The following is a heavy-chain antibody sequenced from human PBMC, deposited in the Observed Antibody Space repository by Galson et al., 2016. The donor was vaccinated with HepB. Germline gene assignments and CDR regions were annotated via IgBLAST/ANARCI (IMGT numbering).Heavy chain of an antibody. D-gene: IGHD5-12*01. CDR3: ARNRVRGYSYGSFDY. V-gene: IGHV1-2*04. CDR1: GYTFTAYY. CDR2: INPNSGDT. Sequence: SVKVSCKASGYTFTAYYIHWVRQAPGQGLEWMGWINPNSGDTNYSQKFQGWVTLTRDTSISTVYMELSRLRSDDMALYYCARNRVRGYSYGSFDYWGQGTLVTASS. J-gene: IGHJ4*02.